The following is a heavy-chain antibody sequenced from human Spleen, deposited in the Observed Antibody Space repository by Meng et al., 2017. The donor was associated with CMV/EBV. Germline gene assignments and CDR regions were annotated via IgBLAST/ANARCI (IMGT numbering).Heavy chain of an antibody. Sequence: QVQKQQWGAGLLKSSETLSLTCTVSGGSISSGDYYWSWIRQPPGKGLEWIGYIYNSGSTYYNPSLKSRVTISVDTSKNQFSLKLRFVTAADTAVYYCARGNYGDSNSALWWFDPWGQGTLVTVSS. D-gene: IGHD6-6*01. CDR1: GGSISSGDYY. V-gene: IGHV4-30-4*01. J-gene: IGHJ5*02. CDR3: ARGNYGDSNSALWWFDP. CDR2: IYNSGST.